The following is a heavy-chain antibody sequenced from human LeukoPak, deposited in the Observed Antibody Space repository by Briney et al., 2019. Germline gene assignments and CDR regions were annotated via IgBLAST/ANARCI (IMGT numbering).Heavy chain of an antibody. J-gene: IGHJ4*02. Sequence: SETLSLTCTVSGGSISSSSYYWGWIRQPPGKGLEWIGSIYYSGSTYYNPSLKSRVTISVDTSKNQFSLKLSSVTAADTAVYYCASVYGDYAPLIYDFDYWGQGTLVTVSS. CDR1: GGSISSSSYY. D-gene: IGHD4-17*01. CDR2: IYYSGST. CDR3: ASVYGDYAPLIYDFDY. V-gene: IGHV4-39*01.